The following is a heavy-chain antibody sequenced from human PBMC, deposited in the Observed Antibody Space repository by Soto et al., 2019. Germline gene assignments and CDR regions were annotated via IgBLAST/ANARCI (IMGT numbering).Heavy chain of an antibody. J-gene: IGHJ4*02. Sequence: PSQTLSLTCAISGDSVSSNSAAWDWIRQSPSRGLECLGRTYYRSKWYNDYAISVKSRITISPDTSKNQFSLQLNSVTPEDTAVYYLQRGGPVQLWAFDYWGQGSLVTVSS. CDR3: QRGGPVQLWAFDY. D-gene: IGHD5-18*01. V-gene: IGHV6-1*01. CDR2: TYYRSKWYN. CDR1: GDSVSSNSAA.